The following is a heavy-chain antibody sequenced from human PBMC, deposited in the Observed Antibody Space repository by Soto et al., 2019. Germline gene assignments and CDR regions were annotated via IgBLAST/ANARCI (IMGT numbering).Heavy chain of an antibody. J-gene: IGHJ6*02. CDR2: IDPGDSNT. Sequence: QVPGKGLEWMGRIDPGDSNTNYSPSFQGHVTLSVDKSIGTAHLQWSSLKASDTAIYYCARQGGYYYYGMDVWGQGTAVTVSS. CDR3: ARQGGYYYYGMDV. D-gene: IGHD2-15*01. V-gene: IGHV5-10-1*01.